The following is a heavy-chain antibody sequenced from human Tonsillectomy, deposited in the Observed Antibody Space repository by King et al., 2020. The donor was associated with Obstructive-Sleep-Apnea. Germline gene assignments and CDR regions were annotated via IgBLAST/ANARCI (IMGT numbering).Heavy chain of an antibody. CDR3: AKSYSSGWYVPFDY. CDR2: ISWNSGSI. Sequence: DVQLVESGGGLVQPGRSLRLSCAASGFTFDDYGMHWVRQAPGKGLEWVSGISWNSGSIGYADSVKGRFTISRDNAQNSLYMQMNSLRGEDTALYYCAKSYSSGWYVPFDYWGQGTLVTVSS. D-gene: IGHD6-19*01. V-gene: IGHV3-9*01. J-gene: IGHJ4*02. CDR1: GFTFDDYG.